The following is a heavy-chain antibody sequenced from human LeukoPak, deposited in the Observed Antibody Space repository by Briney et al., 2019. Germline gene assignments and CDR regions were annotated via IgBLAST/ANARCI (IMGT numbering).Heavy chain of an antibody. Sequence: GGSLRLSCAASGFTFSSYAMYWVRQAPGKGLEWVAVIPYDESNKYYADSVEGRFTISRDNSKNTLCLQMNRLRAEDTAVYYCARVYSSSWRFFDYWGQGTLVTVSS. CDR1: GFTFSSYA. V-gene: IGHV3-30-3*01. CDR2: IPYDESNK. J-gene: IGHJ4*02. D-gene: IGHD6-13*01. CDR3: ARVYSSSWRFFDY.